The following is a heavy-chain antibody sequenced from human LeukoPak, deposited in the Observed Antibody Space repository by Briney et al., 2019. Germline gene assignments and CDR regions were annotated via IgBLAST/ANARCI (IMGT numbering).Heavy chain of an antibody. Sequence: GGSLRLSCAASGFTFSSYAMSWVRQAPGKGLEWVSGISGSGGSTYYADSVKGRFTISRDNSKNILYLEMNSLRAEDTAVYYSAKDYLDEPRGALDLWGQGTMVTVSS. V-gene: IGHV3-23*01. CDR1: GFTFSSYA. D-gene: IGHD1-1*01. J-gene: IGHJ3*01. CDR2: ISGSGGST. CDR3: AKDYLDEPRGALDL.